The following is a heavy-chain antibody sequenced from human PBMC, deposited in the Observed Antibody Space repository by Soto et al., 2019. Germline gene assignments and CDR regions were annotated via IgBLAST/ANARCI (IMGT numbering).Heavy chain of an antibody. V-gene: IGHV3-30-3*01. J-gene: IGHJ4*02. Sequence: GGSLRLSCAASGFTFSSYAMHWVRQAPGKGLEWVAVISYDGSNKYYADSVKGRFTISRDNSKNTPYLQMNSLRAEDTAVYYCARAKGGGVAGMFDYWGQGTLVTVSS. CDR3: ARAKGGGVAGMFDY. CDR1: GFTFSSYA. D-gene: IGHD6-19*01. CDR2: ISYDGSNK.